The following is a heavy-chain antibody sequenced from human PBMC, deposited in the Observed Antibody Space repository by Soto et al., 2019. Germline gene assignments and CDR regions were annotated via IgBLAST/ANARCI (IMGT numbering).Heavy chain of an antibody. CDR2: IWYDGSNK. D-gene: IGHD3-22*01. J-gene: IGHJ5*02. Sequence: QVQLVESGGGVVQPGRSLRLSCAASGFTFSSYGMHWVRQAPGKGLEWVAVIWYDGSNKYYADSVKGRFTISRDNSKNTLYLQMNSLRAEDTAVYYCARDVTYYYDSSGLNWFDPWGQGTLVTVSS. V-gene: IGHV3-33*01. CDR1: GFTFSSYG. CDR3: ARDVTYYYDSSGLNWFDP.